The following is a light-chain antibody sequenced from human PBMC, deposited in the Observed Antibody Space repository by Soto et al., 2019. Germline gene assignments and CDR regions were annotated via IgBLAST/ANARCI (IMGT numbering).Light chain of an antibody. CDR3: QKFNTAPLT. CDR1: QDISVY. V-gene: IGKV1-27*01. J-gene: IGKJ5*01. CDR2: SAS. Sequence: DIQMTQSPSSLSASVGDRVTITCRASQDISVYLAWYQQKPGKDSKLLIYSASTLQSGAPSRFSGSGSGTDFTLTISSLQPEDVATYYCQKFNTAPLTFGQGTRLEIK.